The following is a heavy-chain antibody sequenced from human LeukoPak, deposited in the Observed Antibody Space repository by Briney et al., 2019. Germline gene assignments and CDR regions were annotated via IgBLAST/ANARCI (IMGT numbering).Heavy chain of an antibody. V-gene: IGHV3-23*01. D-gene: IGHD2-21*01. CDR3: ATETGDSPDY. CDR1: GFIFSNYA. J-gene: IGHJ4*02. Sequence: GGSLRLSCAASGFIFSNYAMAWVRQAPGKGLEWVSGISDSGGNTYHADSVKGRFTISRGNSKNTLYVQMNSLRVGDTAVYYCATETGDSPDYWGQGTLVTVSA. CDR2: ISDSGGNT.